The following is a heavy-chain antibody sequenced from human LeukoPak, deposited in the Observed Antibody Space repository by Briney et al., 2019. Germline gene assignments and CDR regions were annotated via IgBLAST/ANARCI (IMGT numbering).Heavy chain of an antibody. V-gene: IGHV1-2*02. J-gene: IGHJ4*02. CDR1: GYTFTGYY. D-gene: IGHD6-13*01. CDR3: AREVQQLVKYYFDY. Sequence: ASVKISCKASGYTFTGYYMYWVRHAPGQGLEWMGWVNPNSGGTNYAQKFQGRVTMSRDTSISTAYMEMSRLRSDDTAVYYSAREVQQLVKYYFDYWGQGTLVTVPS. CDR2: VNPNSGGT.